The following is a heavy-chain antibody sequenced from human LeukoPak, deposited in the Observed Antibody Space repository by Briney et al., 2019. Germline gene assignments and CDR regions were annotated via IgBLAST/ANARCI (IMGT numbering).Heavy chain of an antibody. Sequence: SQTLSLTCTVSGGSISSGGYYWSWIRQHPGKGLEWIGYIYYSGSTYYNPSLKSRVTISVDTSKNQFSLKLSSVTAADTAVYYCARGYVEMATIRARPTYYFDYWGQGTLVTVSS. V-gene: IGHV4-31*03. D-gene: IGHD5-24*01. CDR2: IYYSGST. J-gene: IGHJ4*02. CDR3: ARGYVEMATIRARPTYYFDY. CDR1: GGSISSGGYY.